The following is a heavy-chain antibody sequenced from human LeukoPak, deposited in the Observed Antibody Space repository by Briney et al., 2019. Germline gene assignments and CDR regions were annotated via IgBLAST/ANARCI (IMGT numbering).Heavy chain of an antibody. CDR3: AREGWAYGRPLTYFDY. J-gene: IGHJ4*02. V-gene: IGHV3-7*01. Sequence: GGSLRLSCVVSGFTFSTYWMSWVRQAPGKGLEWVANIQQDGSEKSYVDSVKGRFTISRDNAKNSLYLQMNSLRAEDTAVYYCAREGWAYGRPLTYFDYWGQGTLVTVSS. CDR2: IQQDGSEK. D-gene: IGHD4-17*01. CDR1: GFTFSTYW.